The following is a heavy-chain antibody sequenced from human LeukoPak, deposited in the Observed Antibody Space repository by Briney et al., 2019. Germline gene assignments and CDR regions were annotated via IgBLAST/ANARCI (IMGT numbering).Heavy chain of an antibody. Sequence: SQTLSLTCAISGDSVPSNSAAWHWIRQSPSRGLEWLGRTYYRYKWYNDYAVSVNSRITINPDTSKNQFSLQLNSVTPEDTAVYYCAKAYYDFWSGYLYYYGMDVWGQGTTVTVSS. CDR1: GDSVPSNSAA. CDR2: TYYRYKWYN. CDR3: AKAYYDFWSGYLYYYGMDV. J-gene: IGHJ6*02. V-gene: IGHV6-1*01. D-gene: IGHD3-3*01.